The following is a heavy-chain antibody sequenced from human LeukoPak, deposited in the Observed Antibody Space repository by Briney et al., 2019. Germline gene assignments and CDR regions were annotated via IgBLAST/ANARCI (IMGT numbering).Heavy chain of an antibody. CDR1: GFTFSSYA. CDR3: AKDPNYYDSSGTDY. D-gene: IGHD3-22*01. Sequence: GGSLRLSRAASGFTFSSYAMSWVRQAPGKRLEWVSAISGSGGSTYYADSVKGRFTISRDNSKNTLYLQMNSLRAEDTAVYYCAKDPNYYDSSGTDYWGQGTLVTVSS. V-gene: IGHV3-23*01. CDR2: ISGSGGST. J-gene: IGHJ4*02.